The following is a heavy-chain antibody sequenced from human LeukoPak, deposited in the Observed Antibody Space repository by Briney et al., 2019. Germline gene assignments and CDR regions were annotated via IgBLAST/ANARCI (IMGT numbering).Heavy chain of an antibody. CDR2: INPNSGGT. CDR1: GYTFTGYY. Sequence: ASVKVSCKASGYTFTGYYMHWVRQAPGQGLEWMGWINPNSGGTNYAQKFQGRVTMTRDTSISTAYMELSRLRSDDTAVYYCARDRNDFWSGYNYYMDVWGKGTTVTVSS. V-gene: IGHV1-2*02. D-gene: IGHD3-3*01. CDR3: ARDRNDFWSGYNYYMDV. J-gene: IGHJ6*03.